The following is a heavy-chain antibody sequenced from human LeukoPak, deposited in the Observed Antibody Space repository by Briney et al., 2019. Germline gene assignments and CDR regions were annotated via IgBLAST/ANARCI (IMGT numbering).Heavy chain of an antibody. J-gene: IGHJ3*02. CDR1: GFTFSSYG. CDR2: IRFDGSNK. Sequence: PGGSLRLSCAASGFTFSSYGMHWVRQAPGKGLEWVAFIRFDGSNKYYADSVKGRFTISRDNSKNTVYLQMSSLRAEDTAVYYCAKEEDILTGYSAFDIWGQGTMVTVSS. V-gene: IGHV3-30*02. D-gene: IGHD3-9*01. CDR3: AKEEDILTGYSAFDI.